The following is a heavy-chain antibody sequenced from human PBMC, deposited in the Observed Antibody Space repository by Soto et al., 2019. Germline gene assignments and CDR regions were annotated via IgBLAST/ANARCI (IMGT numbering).Heavy chain of an antibody. V-gene: IGHV1-18*04. J-gene: IGHJ3*02. D-gene: IGHD3-22*01. CDR1: GYTFTSYG. Sequence: ASVKVSCKASGYTFTSYGISWVRQAPGQGLEWMGWISAYNGNTNYAQKLQGRVTMTTDTSTSTAYMELRSLRSDDTAVYYCARGFRHYYDSSGYYHDAFDIWGQGTMVTVSS. CDR3: ARGFRHYYDSSGYYHDAFDI. CDR2: ISAYNGNT.